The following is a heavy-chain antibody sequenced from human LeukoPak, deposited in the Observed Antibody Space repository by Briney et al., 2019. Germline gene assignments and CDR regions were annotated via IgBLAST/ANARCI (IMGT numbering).Heavy chain of an antibody. CDR2: IHYRGAT. D-gene: IGHD4-17*01. CDR1: GASINSYY. J-gene: IGHJ4*01. CDR3: ARDEFGDFQGFDY. Sequence: SETLSLTCSVSGASINSYYWNWIRQSPGKGLEWLGNIHYRGATNYNPSLKSRVTLSLDSSKSQFALKVTSVTAADTAVYYCARDEFGDFQGFDYWXXXTXVXVSX. V-gene: IGHV4-59*13.